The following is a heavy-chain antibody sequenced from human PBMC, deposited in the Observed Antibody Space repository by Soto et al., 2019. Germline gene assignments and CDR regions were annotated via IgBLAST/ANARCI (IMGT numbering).Heavy chain of an antibody. CDR2: VSGYNGNT. V-gene: IGHV1-18*04. D-gene: IGHD6-19*01. Sequence: QVQLVQSGAEVKKPGASVRVSCKASGYTFTNYGISWVRQAPGQGLEWMGWVSGYNGNTNYAQKLRGRVTMTTDTATSTAYMELRTLRSDDTAVYYCARDEGSHGFDSWGQGTLVTVSS. J-gene: IGHJ4*02. CDR1: GYTFTNYG. CDR3: ARDEGSHGFDS.